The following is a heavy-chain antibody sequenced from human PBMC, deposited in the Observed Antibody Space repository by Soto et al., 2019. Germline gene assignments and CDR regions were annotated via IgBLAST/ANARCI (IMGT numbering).Heavy chain of an antibody. Sequence: EVQLLESGGGLVQPGGSLRLSCAASGFTFSCYAMSWVRQAPGKGLEWVSAISGSGGSTYYADSVKGRFTISRDNSKNTRYLQMNGLSANEQAVYYCAEDRIRLQPFFGYWGQGSLVTVSS. CDR2: ISGSGGST. V-gene: IGHV3-23*01. CDR1: GFTFSCYA. J-gene: IGHJ4*02. CDR3: AEDRIRLQPFFGY. D-gene: IGHD5-18*01.